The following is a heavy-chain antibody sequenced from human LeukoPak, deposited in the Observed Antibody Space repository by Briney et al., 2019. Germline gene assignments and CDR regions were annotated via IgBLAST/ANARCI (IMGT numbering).Heavy chain of an antibody. CDR2: ISGSRGNT. CDR1: GLTFSTYA. V-gene: IGHV3-23*01. Sequence: QPGGSLRLSCAASGLTFSTYAMSWVRQAPGKGLEWVSAISGSRGNTYYADSVKGRFAISRDNSKSTLYLQMNSLRAEDTAIYYCAKDKDDHYDFSGYYYGAFDIWGQGTMVTVSS. D-gene: IGHD3-22*01. CDR3: AKDKDDHYDFSGYYYGAFDI. J-gene: IGHJ3*02.